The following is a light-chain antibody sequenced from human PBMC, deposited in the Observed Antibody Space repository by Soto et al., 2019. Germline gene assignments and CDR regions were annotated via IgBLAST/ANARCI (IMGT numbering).Light chain of an antibody. CDR2: EAT. Sequence: QSALTQPASVSGSPGQSITISCTGTSNDVGGYDLVSWYQHHPGKAPKLIIYEATKRPSGVSDRVSGSKSGNTASLTISARQAEDEADYSCCSFAGGATFVFGGGTKLTVL. J-gene: IGLJ2*01. CDR1: SNDVGGYDL. V-gene: IGLV2-23*02. CDR3: CSFAGGATFV.